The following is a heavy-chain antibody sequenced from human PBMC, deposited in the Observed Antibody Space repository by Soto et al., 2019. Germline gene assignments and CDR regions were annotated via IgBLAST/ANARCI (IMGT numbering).Heavy chain of an antibody. CDR3: GKDTLDCSGGDCPLYYYYGMDV. CDR1: GFTFSSYA. V-gene: IGHV3-30-3*01. J-gene: IGHJ6*02. Sequence: GSLRLSCAASGFTFSSYAMHWVRQAPGRGLEWVAVISYDGSNKFFADSVKGRLTLSRDNARNTLYLQINSLRAEDTAVYFCGKDTLDCSGGDCPLYYYYGMDVWGQGTTVTVSS. D-gene: IGHD2-21*02. CDR2: ISYDGSNK.